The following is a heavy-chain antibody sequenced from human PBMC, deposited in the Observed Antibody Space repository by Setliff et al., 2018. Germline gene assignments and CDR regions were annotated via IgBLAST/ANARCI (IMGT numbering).Heavy chain of an antibody. Sequence: PSETLSLTCTVSNGSVSATSHYWGWVRQPPGKGLEWIGSVYYSGYTYNSPSLESRVAISVDTSKNQFSLKVNSVTAADTAVYYCARVDFTMLQGVLGHWGQGTLVTVSS. V-gene: IGHV4-39*07. CDR3: ARVDFTMLQGVLGH. J-gene: IGHJ1*01. CDR2: VYYSGYT. D-gene: IGHD3-10*01. CDR1: NGSVSATSHY.